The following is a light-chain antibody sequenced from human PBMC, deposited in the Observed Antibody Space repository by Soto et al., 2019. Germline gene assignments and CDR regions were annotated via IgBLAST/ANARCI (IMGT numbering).Light chain of an antibody. J-gene: IGKJ1*01. CDR3: QQANSFPWT. CDR2: APS. Sequence: DLQMTPSPSSVSASVGDRFTITCRASPGISSWLAWYQQKPGKAPKLLIYAPSSLQSGVPSRFSGSGSGTDFTLTISSLQPEDFATYYCQQANSFPWTFGQGTKVEIK. CDR1: PGISSW. V-gene: IGKV1-12*01.